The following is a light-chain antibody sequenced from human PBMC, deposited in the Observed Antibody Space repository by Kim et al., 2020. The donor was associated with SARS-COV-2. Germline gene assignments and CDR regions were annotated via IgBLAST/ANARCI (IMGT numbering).Light chain of an antibody. CDR2: HAT. CDR1: ESVRNRY. Sequence: EVVLTQSPGTLSLSPGERATLSCRASESVRNRYLAWYQQKTGQAPRLIIYHATSRATGIPDRFSGSAAGTDFTLTISKLEPEDYALYYCQQYSASPGTFGQGTKVDIK. J-gene: IGKJ1*01. CDR3: QQYSASPGT. V-gene: IGKV3-20*01.